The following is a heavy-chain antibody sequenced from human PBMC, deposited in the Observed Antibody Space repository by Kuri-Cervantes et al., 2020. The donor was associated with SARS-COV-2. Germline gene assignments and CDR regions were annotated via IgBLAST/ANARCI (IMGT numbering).Heavy chain of an antibody. V-gene: IGHV3-15*01. CDR2: IKSKTDGGTT. CDR1: GFTFSNAW. J-gene: IGHJ4*02. D-gene: IGHD1-20*01. Sequence: GESLKISCAASGFTFSNAWMSWVRQAPGKGLEWVGRIKSKTDGGTTDYAAPVKGRFTISRDDSKNTLYLQMNSLKTEDTAVYYCTTSITGTPFAYWGQGNLVNRSS. CDR3: TTSITGTPFAY.